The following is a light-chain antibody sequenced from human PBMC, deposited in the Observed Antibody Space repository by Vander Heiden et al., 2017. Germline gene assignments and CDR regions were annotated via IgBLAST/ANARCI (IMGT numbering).Light chain of an antibody. CDR1: QSISSY. J-gene: IGKJ4*01. V-gene: IGKV1-39*01. Sequence: DPVTITCRASQSISSYLNWYQQKPGKAPKLLIYAASSLQSGVPSRFSGSGSGTDFTLTISSLQPEDFETYYCQQSYSTPPLTFGGGTKVEIK. CDR2: AAS. CDR3: QQSYSTPPLT.